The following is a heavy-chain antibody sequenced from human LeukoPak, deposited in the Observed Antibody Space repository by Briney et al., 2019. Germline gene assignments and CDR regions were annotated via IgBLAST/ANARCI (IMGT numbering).Heavy chain of an antibody. D-gene: IGHD2-2*02. CDR3: ATLYHDHGSY. Sequence: GGSLRLSCAVSGLDFRSNAMKWVRQAPGKGLEWVAAISAAGDTYYADSVKGRFTISRDTSKNTLYVQLNSLRAEETALYYCATLYHDHGSYWGQGTLATVSS. V-gene: IGHV3-23*01. J-gene: IGHJ4*02. CDR2: ISAAGDT. CDR1: GLDFRSNA.